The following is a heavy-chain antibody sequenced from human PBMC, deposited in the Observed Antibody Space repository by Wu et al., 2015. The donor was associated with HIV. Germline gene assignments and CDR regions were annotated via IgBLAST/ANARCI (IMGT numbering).Heavy chain of an antibody. CDR3: TTGIWATGSYFFDY. Sequence: QVQLLQSGAEVKKPGASVKVPCKVSGYILSKMSIHWVRQAPGKGLEWMGGFHPQDGETVYAQKFQGRVTMTEDISTDIAYMELSSLTSEDTAVYYCTTGIWATGSYFFDYWGQGTLVTVSS. D-gene: IGHD3-10*01. CDR1: GYILSKMS. J-gene: IGHJ4*02. CDR2: FHPQDGET. V-gene: IGHV1-24*01.